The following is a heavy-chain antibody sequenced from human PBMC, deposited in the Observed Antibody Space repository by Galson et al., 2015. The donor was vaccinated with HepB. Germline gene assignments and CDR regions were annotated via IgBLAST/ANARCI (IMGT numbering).Heavy chain of an antibody. J-gene: IGHJ4*02. CDR3: AKDLGITVAADFDY. D-gene: IGHD6-19*01. V-gene: IGHV3-23*01. Sequence: ALILAYAASRVTFDSYTMSYVRQGPREGLEWGSASSGPGGSTHVADAVKGRFTIARDNSKNTLYLEMNSLRVEDTAIYYCAKDLGITVAADFDYWGQGTLVTVSS. CDR2: SSGPGGST. CDR1: RVTFDSYT.